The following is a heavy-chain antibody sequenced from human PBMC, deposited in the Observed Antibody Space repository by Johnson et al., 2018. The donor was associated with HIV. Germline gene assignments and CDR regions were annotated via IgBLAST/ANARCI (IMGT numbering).Heavy chain of an antibody. J-gene: IGHJ3*02. CDR1: GFTFSSCG. Sequence: VQLVESGGGVVQPGRSLTLSCGASGFTFSSCGMNWVRQAPGKGLEWVAVISYDGSNKYYANSVKGRFTISRDNSKNTLYLQMNSLRAEDTAVYYCAKVNGDYKTDAFDIWGQGTMVTVSS. CDR2: ISYDGSNK. CDR3: AKVNGDYKTDAFDI. V-gene: IGHV3-30*18. D-gene: IGHD4-17*01.